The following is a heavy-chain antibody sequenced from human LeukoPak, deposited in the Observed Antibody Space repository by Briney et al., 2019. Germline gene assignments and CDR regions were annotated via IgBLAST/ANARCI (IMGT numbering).Heavy chain of an antibody. CDR2: ISSSSSYI. CDR3: ARDMTTVTSGYYYYMDV. D-gene: IGHD4-11*01. J-gene: IGHJ6*03. Sequence: GGSLRLSCAASGFTFSSYSMNWVRQAPGKGLEWVSSISSSSSYIYCADSVKGRFTISRDNAKNSLYLQMISLRAEDTAVYYCARDMTTVTSGYYYYMDVWGKGTTVTVSS. CDR1: GFTFSSYS. V-gene: IGHV3-21*01.